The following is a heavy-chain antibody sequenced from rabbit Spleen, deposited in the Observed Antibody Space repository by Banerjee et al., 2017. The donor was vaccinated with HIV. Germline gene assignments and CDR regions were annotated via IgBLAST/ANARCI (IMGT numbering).Heavy chain of an antibody. V-gene: IGHV1S40*01. CDR1: GFSFNNKYY. D-gene: IGHD4-1*01. J-gene: IGHJ4*01. Sequence: QSLEESGGDLVKPGASLTLTCTASGFSFNNKYYMCWVRQAPGKGLEWIACIYGGSSGSTWYASWAKGRFTGSKTSSTTVTLQMTSLTAADTATYFCAREYYHIDWGASLWGPGTLVTVS. CDR2: IYGGSSGST. CDR3: AREYYHIDWGASL.